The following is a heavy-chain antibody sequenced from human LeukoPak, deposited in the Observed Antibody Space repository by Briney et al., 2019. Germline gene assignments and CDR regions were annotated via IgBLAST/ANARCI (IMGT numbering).Heavy chain of an antibody. CDR3: ARELSPVVKYYFEY. CDR2: IKQDGSEI. CDR1: GFTFSSSW. J-gene: IGHJ4*02. Sequence: GGSLRLSCAASGFTFSSSWMSWVRQAPGKGLEWVANIKQDGSEIYYVDSVKGRFTISRDNAKNSLYLQMNSLRAEDTALYYCARELSPVVKYYFEYWGQGTLVTVSP. V-gene: IGHV3-7*01. D-gene: IGHD3-22*01.